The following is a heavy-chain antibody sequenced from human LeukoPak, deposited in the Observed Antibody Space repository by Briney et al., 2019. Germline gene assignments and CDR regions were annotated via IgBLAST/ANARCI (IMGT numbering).Heavy chain of an antibody. J-gene: IGHJ4*02. CDR3: ASYKTYYDSSGNPFDY. V-gene: IGHV4-38-2*02. Sequence: SETLSLTCTVFGYSFSIAYSWGWIRQPPGKGLEWIGSIYHNGNTYYNSSLKSRVTISVDTSENQFSLKLSSVTAADTAVYYCASYKTYYDSSGNPFDYWGQGTLVTVSS. CDR2: IYHNGNT. CDR1: GYSFSIAYS. D-gene: IGHD3-22*01.